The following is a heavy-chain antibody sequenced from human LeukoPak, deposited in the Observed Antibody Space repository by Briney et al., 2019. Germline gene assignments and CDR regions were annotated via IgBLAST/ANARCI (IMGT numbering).Heavy chain of an antibody. CDR1: GFTFSSYS. J-gene: IGHJ3*02. D-gene: IGHD6-13*01. CDR3: AKDPPHSSSWPNDAFDI. CDR2: ISGSGGST. V-gene: IGHV3-23*01. Sequence: PGGSLRLSCAASGFTFSSYSMNWVRQAPGKGLEWVSAISGSGGSTYYADSVKGRFTISRDNSKNTLYLQMNSLRAEDTAVYYCAKDPPHSSSWPNDAFDIWGRGTMVTVSS.